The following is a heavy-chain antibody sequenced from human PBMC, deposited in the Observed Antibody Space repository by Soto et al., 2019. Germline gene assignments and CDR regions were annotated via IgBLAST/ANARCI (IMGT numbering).Heavy chain of an antibody. CDR3: AKDPSYSSTGDY. V-gene: IGHV3-9*01. D-gene: IGHD6-13*01. CDR1: GFTFDDYA. J-gene: IGHJ4*02. CDR2: ISWNSGSI. Sequence: EVQLVESGGGLVQPGRSLRLSCAASGFTFDDYAMHWVRQAPGKGLEWVSGISWNSGSIGYADSVKGRFTISRDNAKKSLYLQMNSLRAEDTSLYYCAKDPSYSSTGDYWGQGTLVTVSS.